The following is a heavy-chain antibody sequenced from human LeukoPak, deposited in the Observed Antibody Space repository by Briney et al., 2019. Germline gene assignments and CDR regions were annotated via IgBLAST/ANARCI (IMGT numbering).Heavy chain of an antibody. Sequence: SVKVSCKASGGTFSSYAISWVRQAPGQGLEWMGRIIPLLVIANYAQKHRGRVTITAAQSTRADYMEMSRLRSEDAAVYCCTRVSAGDYYYMDVWGKGTTVTVSS. CDR2: IIPLLVIA. V-gene: IGHV1-69*04. D-gene: IGHD3-10*01. CDR3: TRVSAGDYYYMDV. J-gene: IGHJ6*03. CDR1: GGTFSSYA.